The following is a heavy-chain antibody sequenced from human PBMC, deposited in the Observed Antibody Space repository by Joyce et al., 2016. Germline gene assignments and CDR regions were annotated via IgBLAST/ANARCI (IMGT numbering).Heavy chain of an antibody. CDR3: ARDWQADN. Sequence: EVQLLESGGGLVQPGGSLRLSCVVSGFTFSNLAMNWIRQDPGKGLEGVSIRGGSGDYIKYADSGRGRFTISRDNSKNTVYLQMNDLRAEDTGVYFCARDWQADNWGQGTLVTVSS. J-gene: IGHJ4*02. CDR2: RGGSGDYI. CDR1: GFTFSNLA. V-gene: IGHV3-23*01.